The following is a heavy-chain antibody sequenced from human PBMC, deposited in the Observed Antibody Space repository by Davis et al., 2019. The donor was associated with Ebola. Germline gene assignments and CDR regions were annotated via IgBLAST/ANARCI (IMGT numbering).Heavy chain of an antibody. Sequence: MPSETLSLTCTVSGGSISSGGYYWSWIRQHPGKGLEWIGYIYYSGSTYYNPSLKSRVTISVDTSKNQFSLKLSSVTAADTAVYYCARPENGYSSGWRFDYWGQGTLVTVSS. D-gene: IGHD6-19*01. J-gene: IGHJ4*02. V-gene: IGHV4-39*01. CDR2: IYYSGST. CDR3: ARPENGYSSGWRFDY. CDR1: GGSISSGGYY.